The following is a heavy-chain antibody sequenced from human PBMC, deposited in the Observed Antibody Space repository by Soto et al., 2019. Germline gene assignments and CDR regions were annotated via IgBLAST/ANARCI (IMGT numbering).Heavy chain of an antibody. J-gene: IGHJ5*02. D-gene: IGHD3-3*01. Sequence: QVHLQQWGAGLLKPSETLSLTCAVYGGSVNGYYWNWIRQPPGKGLEWIGEINHTGGTHYNPSLKSRVTRSVDTSKNQFSLRLSSVTAADTARYYCATRITVFGLLIPPFDPWGQGTQVTVSS. CDR1: GGSVNGYY. CDR3: ATRITVFGLLIPPFDP. CDR2: INHTGGT. V-gene: IGHV4-34*02.